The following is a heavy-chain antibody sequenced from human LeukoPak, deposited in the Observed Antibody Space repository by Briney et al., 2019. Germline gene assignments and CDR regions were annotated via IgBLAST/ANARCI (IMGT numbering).Heavy chain of an antibody. D-gene: IGHD4-17*01. Sequence: GGSLRLSCAASGFKLSTYWMGWVRQAPGKGLEWVANIKQDGSEKYYVDSVKGRFTISRDNAKNSLCPQMNSLRAEDTAVYYCVRMGRYGDYDYWGQGTLVTVSS. CDR1: GFKLSTYW. CDR3: VRMGRYGDYDY. CDR2: IKQDGSEK. V-gene: IGHV3-7*01. J-gene: IGHJ4*02.